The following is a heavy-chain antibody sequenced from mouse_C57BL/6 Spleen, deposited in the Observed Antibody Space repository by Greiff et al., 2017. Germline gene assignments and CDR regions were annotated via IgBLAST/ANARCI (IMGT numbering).Heavy chain of an antibody. CDR1: GYTFTSYW. D-gene: IGHD1-1*01. CDR3: ARSPVTTVVATGEDY. CDR2: IDPSDSDT. Sequence: QVQLQQPGAELVRPGSSVKLSCKASGYTFTSYWMNWVKQRPIQGLEWIGNIDPSDSDTHYNQKFKDKATLTVDKSSSTAYMQLSSLTSEDSAVYYCARSPVTTVVATGEDYWGQGTTLTVSS. J-gene: IGHJ2*01. V-gene: IGHV1-52*01.